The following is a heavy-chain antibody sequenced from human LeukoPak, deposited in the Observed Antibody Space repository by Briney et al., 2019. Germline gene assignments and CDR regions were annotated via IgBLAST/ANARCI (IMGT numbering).Heavy chain of an antibody. D-gene: IGHD3-22*01. CDR1: GFTFSSYG. Sequence: GGSLRLSCGASGFTFSSYGMHWVRQPPTKGLEWVTFIHYDGSDKDYADSVKGRFTISRDNSKNTLFLQMNSLRPEDTAVYYCARDLRGYPYWGQGTLVTVSS. J-gene: IGHJ1*01. CDR2: IHYDGSDK. V-gene: IGHV3-30*02. CDR3: ARDLRGYPY.